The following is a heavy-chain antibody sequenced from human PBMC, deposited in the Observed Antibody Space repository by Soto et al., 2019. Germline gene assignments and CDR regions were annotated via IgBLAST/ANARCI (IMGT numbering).Heavy chain of an antibody. CDR1: GFTFTRYS. CDR2: ISSTTNYI. Sequence: GGSLRLSCAASGFTFTRYSMNWVRQAPGKGLEWVSSISSTTNYIYYADSMKGRFTVSRDNAKNSVYLEMNSLSAENTAVYYCARESEDLTSNFDYWGQGTLVTVSS. J-gene: IGHJ4*02. CDR3: ARESEDLTSNFDY. V-gene: IGHV3-21*01.